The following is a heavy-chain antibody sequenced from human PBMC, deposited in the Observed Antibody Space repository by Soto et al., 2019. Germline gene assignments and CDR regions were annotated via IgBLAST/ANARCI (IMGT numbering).Heavy chain of an antibody. Sequence: PGGSLRLSCVGSDFSLSGSYMSWVRQAPGKGLEWLSFISMSGSYKTYAASVEGRFTISRDNVKNILYLQMDSLRAEDTAVYYCASRGYSSNGQCHPFDSWGQGTQVTVSS. V-gene: IGHV3-11*06. J-gene: IGHJ4*02. CDR1: DFSLSGSY. CDR2: ISMSGSYK. CDR3: ASRGYSSNGQCHPFDS. D-gene: IGHD2-8*01.